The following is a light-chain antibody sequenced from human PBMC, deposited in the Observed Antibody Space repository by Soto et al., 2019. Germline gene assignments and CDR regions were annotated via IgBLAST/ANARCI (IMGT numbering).Light chain of an antibody. CDR3: QQYGSSSWT. CDR1: QTISSW. CDR2: KAS. V-gene: IGKV1-5*03. J-gene: IGKJ1*01. Sequence: DIQMTQSPSTLSGSVGDRFTITCRASQTISSWLAWYQQKPGRAPKLLISKASILESGVPSRFSGSGSGTDFTLTISRLEPEDFAVYYCQQYGSSSWTFGQGTKVDI.